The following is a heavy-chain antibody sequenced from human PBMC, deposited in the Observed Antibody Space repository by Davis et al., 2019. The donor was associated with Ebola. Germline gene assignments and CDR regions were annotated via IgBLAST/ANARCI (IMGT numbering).Heavy chain of an antibody. D-gene: IGHD3-10*01. Sequence: GESLKISCTASGFTVSSNHMSWVRQAPGKGLEWVSVIYDQSTAYADAVRGRFTISRDNSKNTLYLQMNSLRAEDTALYYCAKLNYYGSGSYSELFYVMDVWGQGTTVTVSS. J-gene: IGHJ6*02. CDR3: AKLNYYGSGSYSELFYVMDV. V-gene: IGHV3-53*01. CDR1: GFTVSSNH. CDR2: IYDQST.